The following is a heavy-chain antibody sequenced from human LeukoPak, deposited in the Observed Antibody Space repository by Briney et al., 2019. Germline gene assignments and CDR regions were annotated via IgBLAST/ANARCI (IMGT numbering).Heavy chain of an antibody. J-gene: IGHJ4*02. D-gene: IGHD3-10*01. CDR1: GFTFSSYE. CDR3: AKLFHGIWFGELKPF. CDR2: ISSSGSTI. Sequence: GGSLRLSCAASGFTFSSYEMNWVRQAPGKGLEWVSYISSSGSTIYYADSVKGRFTISRDNAKNSLYLQMNSLRAEDTAVYYCAKLFHGIWFGELKPFWGQGTLVTVSS. V-gene: IGHV3-48*03.